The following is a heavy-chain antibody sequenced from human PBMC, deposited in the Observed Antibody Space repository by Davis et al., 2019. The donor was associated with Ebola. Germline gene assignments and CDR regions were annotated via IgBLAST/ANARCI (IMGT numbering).Heavy chain of an antibody. J-gene: IGHJ6*02. V-gene: IGHV4-34*01. Sequence: MPSETLSLTCAVYGGSFSGYYWSWIRQPPGKGLEWIGEINHSGSTNYNPSLKSRVTISVDTSKNQFSLKLSSVTAADTAVYYCARGNYGDYIVLYYYNMDVWGQGTTVNVSS. CDR2: INHSGST. CDR1: GGSFSGYY. CDR3: ARGNYGDYIVLYYYNMDV. D-gene: IGHD4-17*01.